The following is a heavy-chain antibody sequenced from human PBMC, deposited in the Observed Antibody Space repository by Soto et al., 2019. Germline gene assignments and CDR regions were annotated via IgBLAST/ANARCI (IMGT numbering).Heavy chain of an antibody. J-gene: IGHJ5*02. V-gene: IGHV4-39*01. CDR3: VRRWRWELPNNWFDP. CDR1: GGSISSSSYY. CDR2: IYYSGST. D-gene: IGHD1-26*01. Sequence: PSETLSLTCTVSGGSISSSSYYWGWIRQPPGKGLEWIGSIYYSGSTYYNPSLKSRVTISVDTSKNQFSLKLSSVTAADTAVYYCVRRWRWELPNNWFDPWGQGTLVTVSS.